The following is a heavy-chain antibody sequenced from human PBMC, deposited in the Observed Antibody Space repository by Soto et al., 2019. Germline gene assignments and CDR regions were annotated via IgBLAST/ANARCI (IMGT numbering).Heavy chain of an antibody. V-gene: IGHV1-69*01. CDR3: ASGARSGDYVLRAFDI. D-gene: IGHD4-17*01. Sequence: QVQLVQSGAEVKKPGSSVKVSCKASGGTFSSYAISWVRQAPGQGLEWMGGIIPIFGIANYAQKFQGRVTITADESTSTAYMELSSLRSEDTAVYYCASGARSGDYVLRAFDIWGQGTMVTVSS. J-gene: IGHJ3*02. CDR2: IIPIFGIA. CDR1: GGTFSSYA.